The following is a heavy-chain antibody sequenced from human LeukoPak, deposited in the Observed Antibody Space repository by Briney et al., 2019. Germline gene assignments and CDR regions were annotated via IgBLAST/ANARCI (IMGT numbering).Heavy chain of an antibody. CDR2: ISWNSGSI. J-gene: IGHJ4*02. D-gene: IGHD4-23*01. CDR1: GFTFDDYA. CDR3: AKAEGFFGGYYDH. V-gene: IGHV3-9*01. Sequence: PGGSLRLSCAASGFTFDDYAMHWVRHAPGKGLEWVSGISWNSGSIDYADSVKGRFTISRDNAKNSLYLQMNSLRAEDTAFYYCAKAEGFFGGYYDHWGQGTLVTVSS.